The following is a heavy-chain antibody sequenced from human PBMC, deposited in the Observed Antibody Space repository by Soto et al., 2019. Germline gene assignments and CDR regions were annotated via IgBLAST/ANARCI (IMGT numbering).Heavy chain of an antibody. CDR3: AGEGIDCSGGSCYSWYFDL. CDR2: IIPILGIA. Sequence: QVQLVQSGAEVKKPGSSVKVSCKASGGTFSSYTISWVRQAPGQGLEWMGRIIPILGIANYAQKFQGRVTITADKSTSTDYMELSSLRSEDTAVYYCAGEGIDCSGGSCYSWYFDLWGRGTLVTVSS. CDR1: GGTFSSYT. D-gene: IGHD2-15*01. J-gene: IGHJ2*01. V-gene: IGHV1-69*08.